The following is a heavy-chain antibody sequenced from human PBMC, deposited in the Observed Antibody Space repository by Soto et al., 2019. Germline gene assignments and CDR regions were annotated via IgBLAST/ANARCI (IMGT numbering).Heavy chain of an antibody. CDR3: AYSQLLCGAFDI. CDR1: GFSLSTSGVG. Sequence: QITLKESGPTLVKPTQTLTLTCTFSGFSLSTSGVGVGWIRQPPGKALEWLALIYWDDDKRYSPSLKSRLTITKDTSKSQVVLTMINMDPVDTATYYCAYSQLLCGAFDIWCQGTIVTVSS. V-gene: IGHV2-5*02. J-gene: IGHJ3*02. CDR2: IYWDDDK. D-gene: IGHD2-2*01.